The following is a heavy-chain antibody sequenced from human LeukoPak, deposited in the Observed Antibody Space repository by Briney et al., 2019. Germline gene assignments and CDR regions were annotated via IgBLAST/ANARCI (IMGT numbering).Heavy chain of an antibody. Sequence: PGGSLRLSCAASGFTFSSYTMNWVRQAPGKGLEWVSSISSSSSYIYYADSVKGRFTTSRDNAKNSLYLQMNSLRAEDTAAYYCARAYYYDSSGDDAFDIWGQGTMVTVSS. CDR3: ARAYYYDSSGDDAFDI. CDR2: ISSSSSYI. D-gene: IGHD3-22*01. V-gene: IGHV3-21*01. CDR1: GFTFSSYT. J-gene: IGHJ3*02.